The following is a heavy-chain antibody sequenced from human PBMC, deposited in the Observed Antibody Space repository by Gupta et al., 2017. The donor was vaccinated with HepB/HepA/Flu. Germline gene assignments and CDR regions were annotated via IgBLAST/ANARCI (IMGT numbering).Heavy chain of an antibody. Sequence: QVHLQQSGSRLSTPSETLSLTCAVYGCSFSGYYCSCIRQSPGKGLEWIGEINHSGSTNYNPSLKSRVTISVDTSKNQFSLKLGSVTAAATAVYYCARLVSDIVVVPAARHPSFDYWGQGTLVTVSS. CDR2: INHSGST. D-gene: IGHD2-2*01. V-gene: IGHV4-34*01. J-gene: IGHJ4*02. CDR1: GCSFSGYY. CDR3: ARLVSDIVVVPAARHPSFDY.